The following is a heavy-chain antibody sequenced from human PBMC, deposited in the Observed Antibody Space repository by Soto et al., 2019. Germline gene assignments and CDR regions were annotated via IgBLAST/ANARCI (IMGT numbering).Heavy chain of an antibody. CDR2: ISVSGGST. J-gene: IGHJ4*02. Sequence: HPGGSLRLSCAASGFTFSSYAMSWVRQAPWKGLEWVSAISVSGGSTYYADSVKGRFTISRDNSKNTLYLQMNSLRAEETAVYYCVKDRAYSSGIDYWGQGTLVTVSS. CDR1: GFTFSSYA. D-gene: IGHD6-19*01. V-gene: IGHV3-23*01. CDR3: VKDRAYSSGIDY.